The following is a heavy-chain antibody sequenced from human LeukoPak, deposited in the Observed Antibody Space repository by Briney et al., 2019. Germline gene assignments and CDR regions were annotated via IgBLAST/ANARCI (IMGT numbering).Heavy chain of an antibody. CDR3: ARVSVATMGDDAFDI. D-gene: IGHD5-12*01. J-gene: IGHJ3*02. CDR2: INHSGST. V-gene: IGHV4-34*01. Sequence: SETLSLTCAVYGGSFSGYYWSWIRQPPGKGLEWIGEINHSGSTNYNPSFKSRVTISVDTSKNQFSLKLSSVTAADTAVYYCARVSVATMGDDAFDIWGQGTMVTVSS. CDR1: GGSFSGYY.